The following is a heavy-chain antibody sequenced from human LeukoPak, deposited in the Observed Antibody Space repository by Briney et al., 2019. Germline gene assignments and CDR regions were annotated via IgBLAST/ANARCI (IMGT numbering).Heavy chain of an antibody. D-gene: IGHD3-22*01. CDR3: ATRPLAVVKLDY. CDR2: ISSSRSYK. Sequence: PGGPLRLSCAPSGLPFSSYSMTWVRRAPGKGLGGGSSISSSRSYKYYAASVKGRSTISRDNAKNSLYLQMNSLRVEDTAVYYCATRPLAVVKLDYWGQGTLVTVSS. J-gene: IGHJ4*02. V-gene: IGHV3-21*01. CDR1: GLPFSSYS.